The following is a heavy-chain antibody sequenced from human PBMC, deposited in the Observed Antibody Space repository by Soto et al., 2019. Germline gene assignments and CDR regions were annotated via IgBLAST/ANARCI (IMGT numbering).Heavy chain of an antibody. J-gene: IGHJ4*02. V-gene: IGHV3-33*01. D-gene: IGHD3-10*01. CDR3: ARDRTMVRGVISY. CDR2: IWYDGSNK. Sequence: QVQLVESGGGVVQPGGSLRLSCAASGFTFSSYGMHWVRQAPGKGLEWVAVIWYDGSNKYYADSVKGRFTISRDNSKNTLYLQMNSLRAEDTAVYYCARDRTMVRGVISYWGQGTLVTVSS. CDR1: GFTFSSYG.